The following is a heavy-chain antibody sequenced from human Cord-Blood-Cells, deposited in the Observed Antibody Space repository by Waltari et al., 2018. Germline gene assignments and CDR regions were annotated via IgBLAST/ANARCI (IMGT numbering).Heavy chain of an antibody. CDR2: IYSGGST. CDR1: GFPCSSHY. Sequence: EVQLVVSGGGLIQPGGSLRLSCAASGFPCSSHYTTWLRQAPGNGRGWVSVIYSGGSTYYADSVKGPFNISQDNSKNTLYLQMNSLGAEDTAVYYCARDSSSPHDAFDIWGQGTMVTVSS. V-gene: IGHV3-53*01. D-gene: IGHD6-6*01. CDR3: ARDSSSPHDAFDI. J-gene: IGHJ3*02.